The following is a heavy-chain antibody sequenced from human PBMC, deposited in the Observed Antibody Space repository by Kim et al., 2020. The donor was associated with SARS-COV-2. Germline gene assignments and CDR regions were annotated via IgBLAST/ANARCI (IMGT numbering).Heavy chain of an antibody. V-gene: IGHV1-2*02. D-gene: IGHD6-6*01. J-gene: IGHJ6*02. Sequence: QKFKERVTMTRDTSSGTAYMELSSLRSDDTAVYYCARPAYSSSFYYYAMDVWGQGTTVTVSS. CDR3: ARPAYSSSFYYYAMDV.